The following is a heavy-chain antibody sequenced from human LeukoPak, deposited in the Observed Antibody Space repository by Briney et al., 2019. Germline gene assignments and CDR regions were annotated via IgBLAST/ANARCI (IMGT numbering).Heavy chain of an antibody. D-gene: IGHD6-13*01. CDR2: INAGNGNT. CDR3: ARVAAADNYYYYMAV. Sequence: ASVKVSCKASGYTFTSYAIHWVRQAPGQRLEWMGWINAGNGNTKYSQEFQGGVTITRDTSASTSYMELSRLRSDDTAVYYCARVAAADNYYYYMAVWGKGTTVTVSS. V-gene: IGHV1-3*01. CDR1: GYTFTSYA. J-gene: IGHJ6*03.